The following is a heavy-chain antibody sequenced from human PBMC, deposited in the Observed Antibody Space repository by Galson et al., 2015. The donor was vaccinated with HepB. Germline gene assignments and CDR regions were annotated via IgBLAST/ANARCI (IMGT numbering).Heavy chain of an antibody. CDR1: GFTFSSYA. J-gene: IGHJ4*02. V-gene: IGHV3-30-3*01. CDR2: ISYDGSNK. D-gene: IGHD4-17*01. CDR3: ARANDFGDNVDY. Sequence: SLRLSCAASGFTFSSYAIHWVRQAPGTGLEWVAVISYDGSNKYYADSVKGRFTISRDNSKNTLYLQMNSLRAEDTAVYYCARANDFGDNVDYWGQGTLVTVSS.